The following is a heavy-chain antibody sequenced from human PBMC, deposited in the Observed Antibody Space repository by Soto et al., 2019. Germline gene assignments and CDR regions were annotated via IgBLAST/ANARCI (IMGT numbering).Heavy chain of an antibody. CDR3: NTGRWFRLRSYGMDV. CDR1: GFTFSNAW. D-gene: IGHD2-15*01. Sequence: GGSLRLSCAASGFTFSNAWMSWVRQAPGKGLEWVGRIKSKTDGGTTDYAAPVKGRFTISRDDSKNTLYLQMNSLKTEDTAVYYCNTGRWFRLRSYGMDVCGQGTTVTVYS. CDR2: IKSKTDGGTT. J-gene: IGHJ6*02. V-gene: IGHV3-15*01.